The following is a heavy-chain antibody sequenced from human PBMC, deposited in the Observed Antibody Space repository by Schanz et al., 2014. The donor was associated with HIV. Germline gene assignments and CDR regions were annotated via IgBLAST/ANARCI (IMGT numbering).Heavy chain of an antibody. Sequence: QVQLGESGGGVVQPGRSLRLSCAASGFTFNSYAMHWVRQAPGKGLEWVTVISNDGSNKYYTDSVKGRFTISRDNSKNTVYLQMNSLTPEDTAVYYCAKDAYSSNYINWVDPWGQGTLVTVST. V-gene: IGHV3-30-3*01. CDR2: ISNDGSNK. CDR3: AKDAYSSNYINWVDP. J-gene: IGHJ5*02. CDR1: GFTFNSYA. D-gene: IGHD6-13*01.